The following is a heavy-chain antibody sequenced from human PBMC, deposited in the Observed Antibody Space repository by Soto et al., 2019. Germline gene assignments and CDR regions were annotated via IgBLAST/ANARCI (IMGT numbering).Heavy chain of an antibody. CDR3: ARDMSVYDILTGYYGY. CDR1: GFTFSSYG. CDR2: IWYDGSNK. V-gene: IGHV3-33*01. Sequence: QVQLVESGGGVVQPGRSLRLSCAASGFTFSSYGMHWVRQAPGKGLEWVAVIWYDGSNKYYADSVKGRFTISRDNSKITLYLQMNSLRAEETAVYYCARDMSVYDILTGYYGYWGQGTLVTVSS. D-gene: IGHD3-9*01. J-gene: IGHJ4*02.